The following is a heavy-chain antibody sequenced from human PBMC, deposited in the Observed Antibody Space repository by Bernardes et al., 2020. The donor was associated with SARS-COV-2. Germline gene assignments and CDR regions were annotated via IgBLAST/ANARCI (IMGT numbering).Heavy chain of an antibody. J-gene: IGHJ3*02. V-gene: IGHV4-34*01. D-gene: IGHD3-22*01. Sequence: TLSLTCAVYGRSLSGYYWSWIRQPPGKGLEWMGEMNHSGSTNYNPSLMSRVTMSADRSKNQFSLKLSSVTAAATAGYYCSRGARISMSVVVMPQAAFDIWGQGTMVTVSS. CDR3: SRGARISMSVVVMPQAAFDI. CDR2: MNHSGST. CDR1: GRSLSGYY.